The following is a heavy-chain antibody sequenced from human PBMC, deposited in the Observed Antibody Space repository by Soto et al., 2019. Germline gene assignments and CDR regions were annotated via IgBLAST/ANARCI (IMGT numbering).Heavy chain of an antibody. CDR2: ISGSGGST. CDR1: GFTFSSYA. CDR3: AMAGGIATAGAFNY. D-gene: IGHD6-13*01. Sequence: EVQLLESGGGLVQPGGSLRLSWAASGFTFSSYAMSWVRQAPGKGLEWVSAISGSGGSTYYADSVKGRFTISRDSSKNTLDLQMNSLRAEDTAVYYCAMAGGIATAGAFNYWGQGTLVTVSS. V-gene: IGHV3-23*01. J-gene: IGHJ4*02.